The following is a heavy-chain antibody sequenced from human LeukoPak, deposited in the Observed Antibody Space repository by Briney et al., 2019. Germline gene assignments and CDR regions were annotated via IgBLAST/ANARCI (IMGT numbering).Heavy chain of an antibody. J-gene: IGHJ4*02. CDR1: GFTVSSNY. V-gene: IGHV3-53*01. CDR3: ARDREFLEWFLYYFDY. Sequence: GGSLRLSCAASGFTVSSNYMSWVRQAPGKGLEWVSVIYSGGSTYYADSVKGRFTISRDNSKNTLYLQMNSLRAEDTAVYYCARDREFLEWFLYYFDYWGQGTLVTVSS. D-gene: IGHD3-3*01. CDR2: IYSGGST.